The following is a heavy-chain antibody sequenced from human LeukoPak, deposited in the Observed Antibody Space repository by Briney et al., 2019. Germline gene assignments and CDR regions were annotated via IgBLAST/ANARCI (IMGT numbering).Heavy chain of an antibody. CDR3: TRAPKYYGSGSFLFDC. V-gene: IGHV3-49*04. CDR1: GFTFSSYS. Sequence: GRSLRLSCAASGFTFSSYSMNWVRQAPGKGLEWVTLIRSKRYGGTIDYAASVKGRFTISRDDSKSIAYLQMNSLKTEDSAVYYCTRAPKYYGSGSFLFDCWGQGTLVTVSP. D-gene: IGHD3-10*01. J-gene: IGHJ4*02. CDR2: IRSKRYGGTI.